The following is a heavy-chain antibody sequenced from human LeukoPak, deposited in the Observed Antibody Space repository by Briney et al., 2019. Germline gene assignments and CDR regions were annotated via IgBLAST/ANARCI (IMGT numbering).Heavy chain of an antibody. CDR3: AKDAAVALDY. CDR2: ISGSGGTV. Sequence: GGSLRLSCAASGFTFSDFSVNWVRQAPGKGLEWLSYISGSGGTVYYADSVKGRFTISRDNAKSSLYLQTNGLRAEDTAVYYCAKDAAVALDYWGQGTLVTVSS. J-gene: IGHJ4*02. V-gene: IGHV3-48*01. CDR1: GFTFSDFS. D-gene: IGHD6-19*01.